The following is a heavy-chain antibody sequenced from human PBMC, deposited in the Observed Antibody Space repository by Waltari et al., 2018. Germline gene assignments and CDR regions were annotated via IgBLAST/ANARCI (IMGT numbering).Heavy chain of an antibody. J-gene: IGHJ4*02. CDR3: AKCEMYDSGWCAFFRY. CDR2: IVRSGGT. D-gene: IGHD6-19*01. CDR1: DLPLSNSA. Sequence: DVQLSESGGGLAQPGGSLRLSCVASDLPLSNSAMGWVRQAPGKGLEWVSAIVRSGGTHYIDSVKGRFTISRDNAKNTVYLQMNSLRAEDTAVYYCAKCEMYDSGWCAFFRYWGRGTLVTVSS. V-gene: IGHV3-23*01.